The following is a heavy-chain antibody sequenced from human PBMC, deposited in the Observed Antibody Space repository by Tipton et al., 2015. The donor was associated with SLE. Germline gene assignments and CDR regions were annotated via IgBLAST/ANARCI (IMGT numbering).Heavy chain of an antibody. CDR3: EVQDY. V-gene: IGHV4-34*01. J-gene: IGHJ4*02. CDR2: VNHNGRT. CDR1: GGSISNYY. Sequence: TLSLTCTVSGGSISNYYWSWIRQPPGKGLEWIGEVNHNGRTNQNPSLKSRVTISVDTSKNQFSLKLRSVTAADTAVYYCEVQDYWGQGTLVTVSS.